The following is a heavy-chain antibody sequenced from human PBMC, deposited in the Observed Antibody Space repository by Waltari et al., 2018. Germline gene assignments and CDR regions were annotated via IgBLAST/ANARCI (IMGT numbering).Heavy chain of an antibody. J-gene: IGHJ2*01. Sequence: QVQLQASGPGLVKPSETLSLTCAVSGYSISSGYYWGWIRQPPGKGLEWIGSIYHSGSTYYNPSLKSRVTISVDTSKNQFSLKLSSVTAADTAVYYCARQVGDWYFDLWGRGTLVTVSS. CDR1: GYSISSGYY. V-gene: IGHV4-38-2*01. CDR2: IYHSGST. CDR3: ARQVGDWYFDL. D-gene: IGHD4-17*01.